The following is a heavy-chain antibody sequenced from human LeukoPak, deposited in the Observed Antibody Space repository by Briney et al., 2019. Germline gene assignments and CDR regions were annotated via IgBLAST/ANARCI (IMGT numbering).Heavy chain of an antibody. V-gene: IGHV4-59*01. CDR2: IYYSGST. CDR1: GGSISSYY. J-gene: IGHJ6*02. CDR3: ARDRVVVAATGGAANYYYGMDV. Sequence: SETLSLTCTVSGGSISSYYWSWIRQPPGKGLEWIGYIYYSGSTNYNPSLKSRVTISVDTSKNQFSLKLSSVTAADTAVYYCARDRVVVAATGGAANYYYGMDVWGQGTTVTVSS. D-gene: IGHD2-15*01.